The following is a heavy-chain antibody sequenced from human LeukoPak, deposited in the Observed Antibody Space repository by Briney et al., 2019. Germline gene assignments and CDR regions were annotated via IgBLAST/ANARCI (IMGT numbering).Heavy chain of an antibody. CDR3: ARHSGSRDGFDI. CDR1: GGPLSSFY. D-gene: IGHD1-26*01. CDR2: IYYSGST. V-gene: IGHV4-59*08. Sequence: PSETLSLTCTVSGGPLSSFYWRWIRQPPGKGLEWIGYIYYSGSTNYNPSLKSRVTISVDTSKNQFSLKLSSVTAADTAVYYCARHSGSRDGFDIWGQGTMVTVSS. J-gene: IGHJ3*02.